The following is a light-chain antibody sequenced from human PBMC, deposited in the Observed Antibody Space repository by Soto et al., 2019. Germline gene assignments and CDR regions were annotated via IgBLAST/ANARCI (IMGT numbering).Light chain of an antibody. V-gene: IGKV1-8*01. CDR3: QQYYSYPLT. J-gene: IGKJ4*01. CDR1: QGISSY. Sequence: ILMTQSPSSFSASTGDRVTITCLASQGISSYLAWYQQKPGKAPKLLIYAASTLQSGVPSRFSGSGSGTDFTLTISCLQSEDFATYYCQQYYSYPLTFGGGTKVDIK. CDR2: AAS.